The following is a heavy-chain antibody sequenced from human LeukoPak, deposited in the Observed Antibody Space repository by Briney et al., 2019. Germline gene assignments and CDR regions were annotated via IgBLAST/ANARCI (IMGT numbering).Heavy chain of an antibody. CDR3: ARGLAWNYESPRGLYYMDV. V-gene: IGHV3-53*01. J-gene: IGHJ6*03. D-gene: IGHD1-7*01. CDR1: GFTVSTNY. CDR2: IYSGGST. Sequence: GGSLRLSCVASGFTVSTNYMSWVRQAPGKGLEWVSVIYSGGSTYYADSVKGRFTISRDNSKNTLYLQMNSLRAEDTAVYYCARGLAWNYESPRGLYYMDVWGKGTTVTVSS.